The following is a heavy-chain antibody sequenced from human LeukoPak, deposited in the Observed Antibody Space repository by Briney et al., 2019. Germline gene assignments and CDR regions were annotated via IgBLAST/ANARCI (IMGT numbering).Heavy chain of an antibody. V-gene: IGHV3-13*01. Sequence: GGSLRLSCAASGFTFSSYDMHWVRQATGKGLEWVSAIGTAGDTYYPGSVKGRFTISRENAKNSLYLQMNSLRAGDTAVYYCARARFYGDYFFRPEPFDYWGQGTLVTVSS. CDR3: ARARFYGDYFFRPEPFDY. CDR2: IGTAGDT. J-gene: IGHJ4*02. CDR1: GFTFSSYD. D-gene: IGHD4-17*01.